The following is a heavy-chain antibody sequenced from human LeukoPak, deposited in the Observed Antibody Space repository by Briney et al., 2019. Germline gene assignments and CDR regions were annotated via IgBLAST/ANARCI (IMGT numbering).Heavy chain of an antibody. Sequence: GGSLRLSCAASGFTFYSYAVLWVRRAPGKGVEWGSAISGSGGSTYYADSVKGRFTISRDNSKNTLYLQMNSLRAEDTAVYYCAKVTAYYYDSSGSNYFDYWGQGTLVTVSS. CDR2: ISGSGGST. CDR3: AKVTAYYYDSSGSNYFDY. CDR1: GFTFYSYA. V-gene: IGHV3-23*01. J-gene: IGHJ4*02. D-gene: IGHD3-22*01.